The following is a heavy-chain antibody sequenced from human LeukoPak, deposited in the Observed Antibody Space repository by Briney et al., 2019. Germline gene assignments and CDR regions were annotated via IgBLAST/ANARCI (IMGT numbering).Heavy chain of an antibody. CDR2: ISGSGDST. D-gene: IGHD4-17*01. V-gene: IGHV3-23*01. CDR1: GFTFTSYA. Sequence: GGPLRLSCAASGFTFTSYAMTWVRQTPGKGLEWVSSISGSGDSTYYADSVKGRFTISRDNSKNTLYLQMNSLRAEDTAIYYCAKDRIARTTVTTFDYWGQGTLVTVSS. J-gene: IGHJ4*02. CDR3: AKDRIARTTVTTFDY.